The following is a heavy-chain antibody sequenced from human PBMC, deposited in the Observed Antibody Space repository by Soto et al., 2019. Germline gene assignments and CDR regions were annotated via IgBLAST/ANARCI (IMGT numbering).Heavy chain of an antibody. CDR1: GFTFSSYA. D-gene: IGHD5-18*01. CDR3: ARWWGSDAMDPNFDY. CDR2: ISYDGSNK. J-gene: IGHJ4*02. Sequence: GGSLRLSCAASGFTFSSYAMHWVRQAPGKGLEWVAVISYDGSNKYYADSVKGRFTISRDNSKNTLYLQMNSLRAEDTAVYYCARWWGSDAMDPNFDYWGQGTLVTVSS. V-gene: IGHV3-30-3*01.